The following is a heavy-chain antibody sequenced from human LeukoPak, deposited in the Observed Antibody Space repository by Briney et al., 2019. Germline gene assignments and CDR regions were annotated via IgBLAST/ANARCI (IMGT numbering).Heavy chain of an antibody. CDR3: AKDNRFVGQYYFDY. CDR2: ISGSGGST. Sequence: GGTPRLSCAASGFTFSSYAMSWVRQAPGKGLEWVSAISGSGGSTYYADSVKGRFTISRDNSKNTLYLQMNSLRAEDTAVYYCAKDNRFVGQYYFDYWGQGTLVTVSS. J-gene: IGHJ4*02. D-gene: IGHD1-14*01. V-gene: IGHV3-23*01. CDR1: GFTFSSYA.